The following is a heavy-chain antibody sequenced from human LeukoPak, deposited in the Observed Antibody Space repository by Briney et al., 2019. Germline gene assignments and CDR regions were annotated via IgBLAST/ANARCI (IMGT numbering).Heavy chain of an antibody. CDR1: GASVTGYY. CDR3: ARIDDYGDSGYFDF. V-gene: IGHV4-59*02. D-gene: IGHD4-17*01. CDR2: IYYSART. J-gene: IGHJ4*02. Sequence: PSETLSLTCTVSGASVTGYYWSWVRQAPGKGLEYIEYIYYSARTDYNPSLKSRATISLDTSKNQFSLSLTSVTAADTAVYFCARIDDYGDSGYFDFWGQGTLVTVPS.